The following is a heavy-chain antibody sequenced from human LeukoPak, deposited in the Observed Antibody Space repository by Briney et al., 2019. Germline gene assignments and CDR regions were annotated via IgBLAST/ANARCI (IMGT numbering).Heavy chain of an antibody. V-gene: IGHV3-74*01. CDR2: INSDGSLT. D-gene: IGHD4-17*01. Sequence: GGSLRLPCAASGFTFSSYSMNWVRQAPGKGPVWVSRINSDGSLTRNGDSVKGRFTISRDNAQNTLYLQMNSLRPEDTAVYFCVRVAPYGDFLGDAFDIWGQGTMVTVSS. CDR1: GFTFSSYS. J-gene: IGHJ3*02. CDR3: VRVAPYGDFLGDAFDI.